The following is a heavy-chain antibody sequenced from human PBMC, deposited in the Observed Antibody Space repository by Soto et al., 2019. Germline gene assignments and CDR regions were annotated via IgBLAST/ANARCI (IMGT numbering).Heavy chain of an antibody. CDR3: ASPYYYGSSGYTARNAFDI. D-gene: IGHD3-22*01. CDR2: ISSSSSYI. J-gene: IGHJ3*02. V-gene: IGHV3-21*01. CDR1: GFTFSSYS. Sequence: KPGGSLRLSCAASGFTFSSYSMNWVRQAPGKGLEWVSSISSSSSYIYYADSVKGRFTISRDNAKNSLYLQMNSLRAEDTAVYYCASPYYYGSSGYTARNAFDIWGQGTMVTVSS.